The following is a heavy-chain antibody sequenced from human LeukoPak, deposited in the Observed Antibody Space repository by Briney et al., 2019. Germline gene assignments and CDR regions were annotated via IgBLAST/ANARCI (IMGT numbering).Heavy chain of an antibody. J-gene: IGHJ4*02. CDR2: IYTSGST. CDR3: ASSGIAAAGPGDY. D-gene: IGHD6-13*01. Sequence: SETLSLTCTVSGGSISSYYWSWLRQPAGKGLEWIGRIYTSGSTNYNPSLKSRVTISVDTSKNQFSLKLSSVTAADTAVYYCASSGIAAAGPGDYWGQGTLVTVSS. V-gene: IGHV4-4*07. CDR1: GGSISSYY.